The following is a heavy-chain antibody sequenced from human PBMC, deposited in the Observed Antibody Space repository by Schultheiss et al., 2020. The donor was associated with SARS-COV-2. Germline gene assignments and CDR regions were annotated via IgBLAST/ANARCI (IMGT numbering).Heavy chain of an antibody. Sequence: GESLKISCAASGFTFSSYAMYWVRQAPGKGLEWVAVISYDGSNKYYADSVKGRFTISRDNSKNTLYLQMNSLRAEDTAVYYCARDRMGDPNDFCDYWGQGTLVTVSS. V-gene: IGHV3-30-3*01. J-gene: IGHJ4*02. D-gene: IGHD3-3*01. CDR2: ISYDGSNK. CDR1: GFTFSSYA. CDR3: ARDRMGDPNDFCDY.